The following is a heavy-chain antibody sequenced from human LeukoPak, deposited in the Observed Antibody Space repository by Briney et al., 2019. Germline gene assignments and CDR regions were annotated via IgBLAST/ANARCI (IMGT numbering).Heavy chain of an antibody. CDR1: GFTFSSYE. V-gene: IGHV3-48*03. CDR2: ISSSGSTI. CDR3: ARDGRWINYYDGSSPV. J-gene: IGHJ4*02. Sequence: PGGTLRLSCAASGFTFSSYEMNWVRQAPGKGLEWVSYISSSGSTIYYADSVKGRFTISRDNAKNSLYLQMNSLRAEETAVYYCARDGRWINYYDGSSPVWGQGTLVTVSS. D-gene: IGHD3-22*01.